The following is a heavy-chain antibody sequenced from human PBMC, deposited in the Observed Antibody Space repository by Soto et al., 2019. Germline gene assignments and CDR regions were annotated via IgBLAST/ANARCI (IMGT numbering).Heavy chain of an antibody. CDR1: GYTFTSYG. J-gene: IGHJ4*02. Sequence: QVHLVQSGAEVKKPGASVKVSCKASGYTFTSYGITWVRQAPGQGLEWMGWISAHNGNTVYAQKIQGRVIVTRDTSTRTAYMELRSLISDDTAVYYCARGRYGDYWGQGALVTVSS. D-gene: IGHD1-1*01. CDR2: ISAHNGNT. CDR3: ARGRYGDY. V-gene: IGHV1-18*01.